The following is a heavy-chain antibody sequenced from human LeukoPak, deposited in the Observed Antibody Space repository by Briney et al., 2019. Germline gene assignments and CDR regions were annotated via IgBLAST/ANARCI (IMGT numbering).Heavy chain of an antibody. D-gene: IGHD5-18*01. CDR3: AREEGYSYGYGAFDI. Sequence: ASETLSLTRTVSGGSISSCYWSWIRQPPGKGLEWIGYIYYSGSTSYNPSLKSRVIISVDTSKNQFSLKLSSVTAADTAVYYRAREEGYSYGYGAFDIWGQGTMVIASS. CDR1: GGSISSCY. CDR2: IYYSGST. J-gene: IGHJ3*02. V-gene: IGHV4-59*01.